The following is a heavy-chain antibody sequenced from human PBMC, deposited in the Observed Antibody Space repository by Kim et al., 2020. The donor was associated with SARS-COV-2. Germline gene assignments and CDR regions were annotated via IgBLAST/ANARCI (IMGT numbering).Heavy chain of an antibody. D-gene: IGHD2-2*01. CDR1: GYTFTSYY. Sequence: ASVKVSCKASGYTFTSYYMHWVRQAPGQGLEWMGIINPSGGSTSYAQKFQGRVTMTRDTSTSTVYMELSSLRSEDTAVYYCARDPIVVPAAINAFDIWGQGTMVTVSS. CDR3: ARDPIVVPAAINAFDI. J-gene: IGHJ3*02. V-gene: IGHV1-46*01. CDR2: INPSGGST.